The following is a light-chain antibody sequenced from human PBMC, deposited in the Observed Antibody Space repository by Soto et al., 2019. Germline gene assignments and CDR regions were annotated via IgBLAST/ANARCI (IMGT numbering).Light chain of an antibody. Sequence: DMQRTQSPSSVSASRGDRVTITGRASQDIHTWLAWYQQKPGQGPKLLIYGASHLQNGVPSRFSGSRSGKDFTLTISSLQSEDFETYYCQQAKSFPVTFGHGTKVDVK. CDR3: QQAKSFPVT. CDR2: GAS. V-gene: IGKV1-12*01. J-gene: IGKJ3*01. CDR1: QDIHTW.